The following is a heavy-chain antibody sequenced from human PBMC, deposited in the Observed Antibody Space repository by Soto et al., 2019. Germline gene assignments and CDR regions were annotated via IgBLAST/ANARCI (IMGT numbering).Heavy chain of an antibody. CDR2: INSGGSST. CDR1: GFTFSSYW. J-gene: IGHJ3*02. D-gene: IGHD6-6*01. V-gene: IGHV3-74*01. CDR3: AVPYLYSSSTFDS. Sequence: EVQLVESGGGLVQPGGSLRLSCAASGFTFSSYWMHWVRQAPGKGLVWVSRINSGGSSTSYADSGKGRFTISRDNSKNTLYLPMNRLRAEDTAVYYCAVPYLYSSSTFDSWGQGTMVTVSS.